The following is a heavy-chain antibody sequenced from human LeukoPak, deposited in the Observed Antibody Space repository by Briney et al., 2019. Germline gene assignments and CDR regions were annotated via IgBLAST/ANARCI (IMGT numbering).Heavy chain of an antibody. V-gene: IGHV4-34*01. Sequence: PSVTLSLTCAVYGGSFRGYYWTWIRQPPGKGLEWIGEINRGGDTAYNPSLQSRVTISIDTSKNQISLMLTSVTAADTAVYYCAKGRGSGSYYNDYWGQGTLVTVSS. CDR3: AKGRGSGSYYNDY. CDR1: GGSFRGYY. CDR2: INRGGDT. D-gene: IGHD3-10*01. J-gene: IGHJ4*02.